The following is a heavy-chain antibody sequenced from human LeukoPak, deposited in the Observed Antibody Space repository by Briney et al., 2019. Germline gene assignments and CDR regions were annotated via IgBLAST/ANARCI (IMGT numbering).Heavy chain of an antibody. V-gene: IGHV4-34*01. D-gene: IGHD3-22*01. Sequence: SETLSLTCAVYGGSFSDYYWSWIRQPPGKGLEWIGEINQSGSTNYNPSLKSRVTISVDTSKNQFSLKLSSVTAADTAVYYCARDKRDFYDSSRYYQNDAFDIWGQGTMVTVSS. CDR2: INQSGST. J-gene: IGHJ3*02. CDR3: ARDKRDFYDSSRYYQNDAFDI. CDR1: GGSFSDYY.